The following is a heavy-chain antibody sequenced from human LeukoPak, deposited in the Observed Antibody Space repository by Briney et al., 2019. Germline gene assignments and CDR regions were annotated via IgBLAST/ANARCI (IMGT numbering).Heavy chain of an antibody. CDR1: GYTFTGYY. J-gene: IGHJ4*02. CDR2: INPNSGGT. Sequence: ASVKVSCKASGYTFTGYYMHWVRQAPGQGLEWMGWINPNSGGTNYAQKFQGRVTMTRDTSISTAYMELSRLRSDDTAVYYCAREWITAAAIQAPGYWGQGTLVTVSS. V-gene: IGHV1-2*02. CDR3: AREWITAAAIQAPGY. D-gene: IGHD2-2*02.